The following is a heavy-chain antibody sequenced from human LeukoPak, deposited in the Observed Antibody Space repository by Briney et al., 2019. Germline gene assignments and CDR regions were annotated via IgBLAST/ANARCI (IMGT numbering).Heavy chain of an antibody. D-gene: IGHD1/OR15-1a*01. J-gene: IGHJ4*02. CDR2: TSSTGTYI. CDR1: GFKFSDYS. Sequence: PGGSLRLSCVGSGFKFSDYSMNWVRQAPGKGLEWIASTSSTGTYISYADSVRGRFTISRDNAKKSVSLQMNSLRADDTAVYYCARDSGEEQRGLDYWGQGALVTVSS. CDR3: ARDSGEEQRGLDY. V-gene: IGHV3-21*01.